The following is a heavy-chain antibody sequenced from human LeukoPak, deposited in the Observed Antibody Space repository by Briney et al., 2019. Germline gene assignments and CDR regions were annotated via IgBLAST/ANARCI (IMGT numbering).Heavy chain of an antibody. V-gene: IGHV3-30-3*01. CDR3: AREGSSGTFDI. CDR2: ILYDRSNK. Sequence: GGSLRLSCAASGFTFSSYAMHWVRQAPGKGLEWVTVILYDRSNKYYADSVKGRFTISRDNSKNTLYLQMNSLRAEDTAVYYCAREGSSGTFDIWGQGTMVTVSS. CDR1: GFTFSSYA. J-gene: IGHJ3*02. D-gene: IGHD1-26*01.